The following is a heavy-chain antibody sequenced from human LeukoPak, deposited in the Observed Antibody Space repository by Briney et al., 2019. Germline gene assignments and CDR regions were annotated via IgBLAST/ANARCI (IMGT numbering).Heavy chain of an antibody. CDR3: ARLGDILTGYDY. J-gene: IGHJ4*02. CDR1: GFTFSNYD. CDR2: IGTAGDT. Sequence: GGSLRLSCAASGFTFSNYDMHWVRQATGKGLEWVSAIGTAGDTYYPGSVKGRFTISRENAKNSLYLQMNSLRAGDTAVYYCARLGDILTGYDYWGQGTLVTVSS. D-gene: IGHD3-9*01. V-gene: IGHV3-13*01.